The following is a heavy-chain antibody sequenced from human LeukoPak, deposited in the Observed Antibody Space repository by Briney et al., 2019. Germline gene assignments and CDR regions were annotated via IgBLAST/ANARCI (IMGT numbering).Heavy chain of an antibody. D-gene: IGHD2-21*01. Sequence: GGSLRLSCAASGFTFTNAWMGWVRQAPEKGLEWVGRIKSKTDGGTTDYAAPVKGRFAISRDDSKNTLYLQMNSLRAEDTAVYYCARDGVINALDYWGQGTLVTVSS. CDR2: IKSKTDGGTT. CDR1: GFTFTNAW. CDR3: ARDGVINALDY. J-gene: IGHJ4*02. V-gene: IGHV3-15*01.